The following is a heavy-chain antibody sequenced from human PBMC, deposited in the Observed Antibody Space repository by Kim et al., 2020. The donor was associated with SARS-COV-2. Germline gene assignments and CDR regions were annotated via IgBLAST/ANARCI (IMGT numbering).Heavy chain of an antibody. Sequence: ASVKVSCKASGYTFTSYYMHWVRQAPGQGLEWMGIINPSGGSTSYAQKFQGRVTMTRDTSTSTVYMELSSLRSEDTAVYYCARGERSCSGGSCYSFYFDYWGQGTLVTVSS. CDR2: INPSGGST. V-gene: IGHV1-46*01. J-gene: IGHJ4*02. CDR3: ARGERSCSGGSCYSFYFDY. CDR1: GYTFTSYY. D-gene: IGHD2-15*01.